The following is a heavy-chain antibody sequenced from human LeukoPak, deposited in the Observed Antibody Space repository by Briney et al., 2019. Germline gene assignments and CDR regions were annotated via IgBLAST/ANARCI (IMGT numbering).Heavy chain of an antibody. D-gene: IGHD1-26*01. V-gene: IGHV4-30-4*01. CDR3: ARDRSGSYGVSGLDV. CDR1: GGSISSGDHY. J-gene: IGHJ6*02. CDR2: ISYSGHT. Sequence: SQTLSLTCTVSGGSISSGDHYWSWIRQPPGRGLEWIGYISYSGHTYYNSSLKSRVTISVDSSKKQFSLNLHSVTAADTAVYYCARDRSGSYGVSGLDVWGQGTTVTVSS.